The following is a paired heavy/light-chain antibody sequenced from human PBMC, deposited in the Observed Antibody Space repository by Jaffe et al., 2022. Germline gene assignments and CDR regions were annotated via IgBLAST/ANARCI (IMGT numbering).Heavy chain of an antibody. CDR3: AKGVQYSYGNYYFDS. CDR2: ISHDNKYL. J-gene: IGHJ4*02. D-gene: IGHD5-18*01. Sequence: EVQLLESGGGLVQPGGSLRLSCAASGFTFSDYAMTWVRQAPGKGLEWVSTISHDNKYLYYTESVRGRFTISRDDSKNSLSLQMNSLRAEDTAVYYCAKGVQYSYGNYYFDSWGQGKLVTVSP. V-gene: IGHV3-23*01. CDR1: GFTFSDYA.
Light chain of an antibody. J-gene: IGLJ3*02. CDR1: SSNLGADYD. CDR2: RNS. V-gene: IGLV1-40*01. CDR3: QSFDNSLTAWV. Sequence: QSVLTQPPSVSGAPGQRVTISCTGSSSNLGADYDVHWYQQLPGTAPKLLIYRNSNRPSGVPDRFSGSKSGTSASLAITGLQADDEADYYCQSFDNSLTAWVLGGGTKLTVL.